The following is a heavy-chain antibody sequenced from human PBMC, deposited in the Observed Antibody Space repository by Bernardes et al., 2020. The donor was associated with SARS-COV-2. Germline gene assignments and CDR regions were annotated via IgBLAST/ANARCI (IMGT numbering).Heavy chain of an antibody. V-gene: IGHV1-24*01. J-gene: IGHJ4*02. CDR1: GYTFTGYY. D-gene: IGHD3-22*01. CDR3: ATEFALAPASSGWGY. Sequence: SVKVSCKASGYTFTGYYMHWVRQAPGQGLEWMGGFDPEYGETIYAQKFQGRVTMTEDTSTDTAYMELSRLRSEDTAVYYCATEFALAPASSGWGYWGQGTLVTVSS. CDR2: FDPEYGET.